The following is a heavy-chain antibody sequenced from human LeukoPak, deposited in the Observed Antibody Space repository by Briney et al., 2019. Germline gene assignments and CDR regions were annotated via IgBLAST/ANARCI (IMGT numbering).Heavy chain of an antibody. V-gene: IGHV1-69*05. D-gene: IGHD6-19*01. J-gene: IGHJ4*02. CDR3: ARDFFSGWYGGGYYFDY. CDR2: IIPIFGTA. CDR1: GGTFSSYA. Sequence: SVKVSCKASGGTFSSYAISWVRQAPRQGLEWMGRIIPIFGTANYAQKFQGRVTITTDESTSTAYMELSSLRSEDTAVYYCARDFFSGWYGGGYYFDYWGQGTLVTVSS.